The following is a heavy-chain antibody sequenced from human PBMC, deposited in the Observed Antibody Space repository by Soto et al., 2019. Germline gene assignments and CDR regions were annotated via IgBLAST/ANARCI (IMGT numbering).Heavy chain of an antibody. Sequence: GGSLRLSCTASGFTFSSYWMSWVRQAPGKGLEWVADIKQDGSEKYYVDSVKGRFTISRDNAKNSLYLQMNSLRAEDTAVYYCARSLGRVYDFWSGYYTPGVVLYGMDVWGQGTTVTVSS. J-gene: IGHJ6*02. CDR3: ARSLGRVYDFWSGYYTPGVVLYGMDV. CDR2: IKQDGSEK. V-gene: IGHV3-7*01. D-gene: IGHD3-3*01. CDR1: GFTFSSYW.